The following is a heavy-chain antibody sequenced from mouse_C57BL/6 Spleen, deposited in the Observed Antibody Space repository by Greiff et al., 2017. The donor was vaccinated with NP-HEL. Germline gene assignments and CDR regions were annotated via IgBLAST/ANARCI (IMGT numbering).Heavy chain of an antibody. CDR3: TPDYYGRRGGFAY. CDR2: IDPENGDT. CDR1: GFNIKDDY. Sequence: EVQLVESGAELVRPGASVKLSCTASGFNIKDDYMHWVKQRPEQGLEWIGWIDPENGDTEYASKFQGKATITADTSSNTAYLQLSSLTSEDTAVYYCTPDYYGRRGGFAYWGQGTLVTVSA. D-gene: IGHD1-1*01. J-gene: IGHJ3*01. V-gene: IGHV14-4*01.